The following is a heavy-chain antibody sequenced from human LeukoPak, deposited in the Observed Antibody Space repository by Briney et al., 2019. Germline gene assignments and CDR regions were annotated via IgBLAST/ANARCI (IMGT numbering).Heavy chain of an antibody. CDR3: ARLSAAVHLGAFDL. D-gene: IGHD3-3*01. CDR2: IHASGSN. CDR1: GVSISPYY. J-gene: IGHJ3*01. V-gene: IGHV4-4*09. Sequence: PSETLSLTCAVSGVSISPYYWAWIRQPPGKGLEWIGYIHASGSNNQYPSLKSRVTISVDKSKNHFSLRLTSVTAADTAVYYCARLSAAVHLGAFDLWGQGTMVTVSS.